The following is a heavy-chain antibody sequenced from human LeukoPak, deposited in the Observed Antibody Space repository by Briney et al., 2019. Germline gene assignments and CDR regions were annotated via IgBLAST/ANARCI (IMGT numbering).Heavy chain of an antibody. V-gene: IGHV3-23*01. CDR2: ISGSGGST. J-gene: IGHJ4*02. CDR3: AKEGHYDSSGYYRYYFDY. D-gene: IGHD3-22*01. CDR1: GFTFSSYA. Sequence: LPGGSLRLSCAASGFTFSSYAMSWVRQAPGKGLEWVSAISGSGGSTYYADSVKGRFTISRDNSKNTLYLQMNSLRAEDTAVYYCAKEGHYDSSGYYRYYFDYWGQGTLVTVSS.